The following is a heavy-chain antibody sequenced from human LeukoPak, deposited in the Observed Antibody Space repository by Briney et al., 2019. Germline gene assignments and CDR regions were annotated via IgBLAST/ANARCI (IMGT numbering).Heavy chain of an antibody. V-gene: IGHV1-18*01. CDR1: GYTFTNYG. CDR3: ARHRSGSYWRAFDI. CDR2: ISAYNGDT. Sequence: ASVKVSCKASGYTFTNYGIIWVRQAPGQGLEWMGWISAYNGDTNYGKKVQGRVTMTTDTSTTTAYMEVRSLRSDDTAVYYCARHRSGSYWRAFDIWGQGTMVTVSS. D-gene: IGHD1-26*01. J-gene: IGHJ3*02.